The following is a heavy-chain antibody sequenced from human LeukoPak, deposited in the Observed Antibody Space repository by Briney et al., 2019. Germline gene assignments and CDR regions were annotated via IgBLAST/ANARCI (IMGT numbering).Heavy chain of an antibody. CDR3: AALTTRYYFDY. V-gene: IGHV3-53*01. Sequence: GGSLRLSCAASGFTVISNYMSWARQAPGKGLGWVSGVYGVGSTYYADSVKGRFTISRDNSKNTLYLQMNSLRAEDTAVYYCAALTTRYYFDYWGQGTLVTVSS. CDR2: VYGVGST. D-gene: IGHD4-11*01. CDR1: GFTVISNY. J-gene: IGHJ4*02.